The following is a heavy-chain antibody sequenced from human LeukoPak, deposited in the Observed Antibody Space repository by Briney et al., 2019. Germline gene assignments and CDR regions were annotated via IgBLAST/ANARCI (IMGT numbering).Heavy chain of an antibody. CDR3: ARVGWFGELSSFYYYYGMDV. Sequence: VASVKVSCKASGYTFTSYAMHWVRQAPGQRLEWMGWINAGNGNTKYSQKFQGRVTITRDTSASTAYMELSSLRSEDTAVYYCARVGWFGELSSFYYYYGMDVWGQGTTVTVSS. CDR1: GYTFTSYA. J-gene: IGHJ6*02. CDR2: INAGNGNT. D-gene: IGHD3-10*01. V-gene: IGHV1-3*01.